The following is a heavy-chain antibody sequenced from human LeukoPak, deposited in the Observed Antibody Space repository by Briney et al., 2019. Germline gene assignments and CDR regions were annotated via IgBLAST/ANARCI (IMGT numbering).Heavy chain of an antibody. CDR1: GFTFSSAW. CDR3: ATGFYRNGYNY. J-gene: IGHJ4*02. V-gene: IGHV3-15*01. Sequence: GGSLRLSCAASGFTFSSAWMTWVRQTPGKGLEWVGHIKSRTDGGSTDYSAPVKGRFTVSRDDSKNTVYLQMNSLKTEDSAVYYCATGFYRNGYNYWGQGTLVTVSS. CDR2: IKSRTDGGST. D-gene: IGHD5-24*01.